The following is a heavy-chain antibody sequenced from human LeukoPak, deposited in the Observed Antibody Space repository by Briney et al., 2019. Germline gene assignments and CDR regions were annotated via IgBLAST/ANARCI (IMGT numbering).Heavy chain of an antibody. Sequence: GGSLRLSCAASGFTFSSYAMSWVRQAPGKGLEWVSGIRGSGVSTYYADSVKGRFTISRDNSKNTLYLQMNSLRAEDTAVYYCARDGSSGWYPYYYMDVWGKGTTVTISS. CDR2: IRGSGVST. CDR3: ARDGSSGWYPYYYMDV. D-gene: IGHD6-19*01. J-gene: IGHJ6*03. V-gene: IGHV3-23*01. CDR1: GFTFSSYA.